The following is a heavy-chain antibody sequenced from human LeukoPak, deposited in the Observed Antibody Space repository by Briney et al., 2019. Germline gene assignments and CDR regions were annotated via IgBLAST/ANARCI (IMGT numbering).Heavy chain of an antibody. CDR3: AKEGYSRGYYSYYYMGV. D-gene: IGHD6-13*01. Sequence: GGSLRLSCAASGLTFSRYGMHWVRQAPGKGLEWVTAISYDGSNKYYADSVKGRFTISRDNSKNTLYVQMNSLRAEDTAVYYYAKEGYSRGYYSYYYMGVWGKGTTVTVSS. CDR2: ISYDGSNK. V-gene: IGHV3-30*04. CDR1: GLTFSRYG. J-gene: IGHJ6*03.